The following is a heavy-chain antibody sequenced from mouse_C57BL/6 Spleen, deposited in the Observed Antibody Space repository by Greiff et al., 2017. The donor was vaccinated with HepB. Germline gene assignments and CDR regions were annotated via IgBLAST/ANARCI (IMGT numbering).Heavy chain of an antibody. Sequence: QVQLKQPGTELVKPGASVKLSCKASGYTFTSYWMHWVKQRPGQGLEWIGNINPSNGGTNYNEKFKSKATLTVDKSSSTAYMQLSSLTSEDSAVYYCARSRYYGSSYEGTMDYWGQGTSVTVSS. CDR1: GYTFTSYW. J-gene: IGHJ4*01. V-gene: IGHV1-53*01. CDR2: INPSNGGT. CDR3: ARSRYYGSSYEGTMDY. D-gene: IGHD1-1*01.